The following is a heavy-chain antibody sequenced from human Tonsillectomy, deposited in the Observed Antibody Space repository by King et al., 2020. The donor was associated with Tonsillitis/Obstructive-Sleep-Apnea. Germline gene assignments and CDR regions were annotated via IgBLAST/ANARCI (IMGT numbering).Heavy chain of an antibody. V-gene: IGHV5-51*01. CDR2: IYPDDFDT. J-gene: IGHJ3*02. D-gene: IGHD7-27*01. Sequence: QLVQSGAEVKKSGESLKISCKGSGYRFSSYWIGWVRQMPGKGLEWMVIIYPDDFDTTYSPSFQGQCTITADKSFSTAYLQWSSLKASDTAMYYCARTNWGSSDAFDIWGLGTMVTVSS. CDR1: GYRFSSYW. CDR3: ARTNWGSSDAFDI.